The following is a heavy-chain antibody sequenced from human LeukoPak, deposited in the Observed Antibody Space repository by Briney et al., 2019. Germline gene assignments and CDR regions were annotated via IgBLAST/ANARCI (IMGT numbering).Heavy chain of an antibody. Sequence: PGWSLRLSCAASGFTFSSYAMHWARQAPGKGLEWVAVISYDGSNKYYADSVKGRFTISRDNSKNTLYLQMNSLRAEDTAVYYCAREAYCSSTSCYGMDVWGQGTTVTVSS. CDR3: AREAYCSSTSCYGMDV. CDR2: ISYDGSNK. V-gene: IGHV3-30-3*01. J-gene: IGHJ6*02. CDR1: GFTFSSYA. D-gene: IGHD2-2*01.